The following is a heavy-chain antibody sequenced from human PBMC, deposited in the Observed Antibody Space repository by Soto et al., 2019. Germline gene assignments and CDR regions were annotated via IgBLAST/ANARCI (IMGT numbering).Heavy chain of an antibody. J-gene: IGHJ4*02. D-gene: IGHD2-15*01. CDR3: ATYCSGGSCYPP. Sequence: GASVKVSCKASGGTFSNYTINWVRQAPGQGLEWMGRIIPILGIANYAQKFQGRVTITADKSTSTAYMELSSLRSEDTAVYYCATYCSGGSCYPPWGQGTLVTVSS. CDR1: GGTFSNYT. V-gene: IGHV1-69*02. CDR2: IIPILGIA.